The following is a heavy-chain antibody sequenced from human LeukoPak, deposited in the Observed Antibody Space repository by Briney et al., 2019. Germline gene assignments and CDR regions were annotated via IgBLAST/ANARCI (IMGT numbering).Heavy chain of an antibody. J-gene: IGHJ4*02. CDR1: GGSISSYY. D-gene: IGHD3-9*01. CDR3: ARSKTELRYFDWLSDLTFDY. Sequence: SETLSLTCTVSGGSISSYYWSWIRQPPGKGLEWIGYIYYSGSTNYNPSLKSRVTISVDTSKNQFSLKLSSVTAADTAVYYCARSKTELRYFDWLSDLTFDYWGQGTLVTVSS. CDR2: IYYSGST. V-gene: IGHV4-59*08.